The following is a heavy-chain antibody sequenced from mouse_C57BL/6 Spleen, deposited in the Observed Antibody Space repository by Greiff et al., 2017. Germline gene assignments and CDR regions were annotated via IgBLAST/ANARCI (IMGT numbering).Heavy chain of an antibody. Sequence: QVQLKQPGAELVKPGASVKLSCKASGYTFTSYWMHWVKQRPGRGLEWIGRIDPNSGGTKYNEKFKSKATLTVDKPSSTAYMQLSSLTSEDSAVYYCARRSYYYAFADWGQGTLVTVSA. D-gene: IGHD1-1*01. V-gene: IGHV1-72*01. CDR3: ARRSYYYAFAD. CDR1: GYTFTSYW. J-gene: IGHJ3*01. CDR2: IDPNSGGT.